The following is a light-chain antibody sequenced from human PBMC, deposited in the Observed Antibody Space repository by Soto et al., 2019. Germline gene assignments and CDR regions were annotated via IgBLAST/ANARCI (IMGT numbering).Light chain of an antibody. CDR2: NTS. CDR3: QQYDAWPPT. Sequence: DIIITQSPATLSVSPGERVSLSCRASQSASGNLAWYQQKPGQAPRLLIFNTSSRPTGIPARFSGSGSGTEFTLTISSLQSEDLAVYFCQQYDAWPPTFGPGTKVDI. CDR1: QSASGN. J-gene: IGKJ1*01. V-gene: IGKV3-15*01.